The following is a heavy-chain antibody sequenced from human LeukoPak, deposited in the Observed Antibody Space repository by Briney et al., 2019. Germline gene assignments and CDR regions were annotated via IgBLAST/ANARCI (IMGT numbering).Heavy chain of an antibody. CDR3: AMGRGYSYAFDY. CDR2: INPNSGGT. CDR1: GYTFAGFY. J-gene: IGHJ4*02. Sequence: ASVKVSCKASGYTFAGFYIHWVRQAPGRGLEWMGWINPNSGGTNYAQKFQGRVTMTRDTSISTAYMELSRLRSDDTAVYYCAMGRGYSYAFDYWGQGTLVTVSS. V-gene: IGHV1-2*02. D-gene: IGHD5-18*01.